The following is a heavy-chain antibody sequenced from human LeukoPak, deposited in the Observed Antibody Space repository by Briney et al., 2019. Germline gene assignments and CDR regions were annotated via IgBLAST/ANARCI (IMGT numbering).Heavy chain of an antibody. D-gene: IGHD1-26*01. V-gene: IGHV3-30-3*01. CDR1: GFTFSSYA. J-gene: IGHJ4*02. Sequence: GGSLRLSCAASGFTFSSYAMHWVRQAPGKGLEWVAVISYDGSNKYYADSVKGRFTISRDNSKNTLYLQMNSLRAEDTAAYYCARSHSGSYYGYFDYWGQGTLVTVSS. CDR2: ISYDGSNK. CDR3: ARSHSGSYYGYFDY.